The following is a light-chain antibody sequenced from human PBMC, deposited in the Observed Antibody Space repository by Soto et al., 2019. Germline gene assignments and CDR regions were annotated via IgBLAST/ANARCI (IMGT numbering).Light chain of an antibody. Sequence: DIVMTQSPDSLAVSLGERATINCKSSQSVLYSSNNKNYLAWYQQKPGQPPKLLIYWASTRESGVPDRFSGSGSWTDFTITISSLQAEDVAVYYCQQYYSTPPWTFGHGTKVEIK. V-gene: IGKV4-1*01. CDR2: WAS. CDR1: QSVLYSSNNKNY. J-gene: IGKJ1*01. CDR3: QQYYSTPPWT.